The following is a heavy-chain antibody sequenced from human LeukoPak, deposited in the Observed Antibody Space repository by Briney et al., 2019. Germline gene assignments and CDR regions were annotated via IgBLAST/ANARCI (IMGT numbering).Heavy chain of an antibody. V-gene: IGHV3-23*01. J-gene: IGHJ4*02. Sequence: PGGSLRLSCAASGFTFSSYAMSWVRQAPWKGLEWVSAISGSGGSTYYADSVKGRFTISRDNSKNTLYLQMNSLRAEDTAVYYCAKNPEGWLTPSYYFDYWGQGTLVTVSS. CDR1: GFTFSSYA. CDR3: AKNPEGWLTPSYYFDY. CDR2: ISGSGGST. D-gene: IGHD6-19*01.